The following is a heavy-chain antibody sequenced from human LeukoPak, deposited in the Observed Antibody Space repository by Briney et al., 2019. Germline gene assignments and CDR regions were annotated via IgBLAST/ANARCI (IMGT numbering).Heavy chain of an antibody. CDR2: IYHSGST. Sequence: PGGSLRLSCAASGFTFSSYSMNWVRQPPGKGLEWIGEIYHSGSTNYNPSLRSRVAISVDKSKNQFSLKLNSVTAADTAVYYCARVVGGSFTTDYYYYMDVWGKGTTVTVSS. J-gene: IGHJ6*03. CDR3: ARVVGGSFTTDYYYYMDV. CDR1: GFTFSSYSM. V-gene: IGHV4-4*02. D-gene: IGHD1-26*01.